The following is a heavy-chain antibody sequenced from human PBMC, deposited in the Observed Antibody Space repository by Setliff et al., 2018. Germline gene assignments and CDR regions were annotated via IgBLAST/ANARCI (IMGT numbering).Heavy chain of an antibody. CDR3: AKLVWLTTWYYMDV. D-gene: IGHD5-18*01. CDR2: INWNGGRT. V-gene: IGHV3-20*04. CDR1: GFAFNNYP. J-gene: IGHJ6*03. Sequence: GGSLRLSCAASGFAFNNYPMGWVRQAPGKGLEWVSGINWNGGRTGYADSVKGRFTISRDNAKNSLYLQMNSLRAEDTAVYYCAKLVWLTTWYYMDVWGKGTTVTVSS.